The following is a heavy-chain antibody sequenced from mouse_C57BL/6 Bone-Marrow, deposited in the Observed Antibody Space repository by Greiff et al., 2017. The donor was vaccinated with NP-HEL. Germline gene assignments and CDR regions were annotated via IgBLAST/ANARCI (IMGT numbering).Heavy chain of an antibody. CDR2: ISSGGDYI. CDR3: TKYGSSYDAMDY. J-gene: IGHJ4*01. Sequence: EVQGVESGEGLVKPGGSLKLSCAASGFTFSSYAMSWVRQTPEKRLEWVAYISSGGDYIYYADTVKGRFTISRDNARNTLYLQMSSLKSEDTAMYYCTKYGSSYDAMDYWGQGTSVTVSS. V-gene: IGHV5-9-1*02. D-gene: IGHD1-1*01. CDR1: GFTFSSYA.